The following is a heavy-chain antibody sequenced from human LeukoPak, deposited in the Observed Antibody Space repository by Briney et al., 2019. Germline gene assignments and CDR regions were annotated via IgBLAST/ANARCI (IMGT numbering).Heavy chain of an antibody. V-gene: IGHV1-69*13. CDR2: IIPIFGTA. Sequence: GASVKVSCKASGGTFSSYAISWVRQAPGQGLEWMGGIIPIFGTANYAQKFQGRVTITADESTSTAYMELSSLRSEDTAVYYCARARWDGGNFDYWGQGTLVTVSS. J-gene: IGHJ4*02. D-gene: IGHD4-23*01. CDR3: ARARWDGGNFDY. CDR1: GGTFSSYA.